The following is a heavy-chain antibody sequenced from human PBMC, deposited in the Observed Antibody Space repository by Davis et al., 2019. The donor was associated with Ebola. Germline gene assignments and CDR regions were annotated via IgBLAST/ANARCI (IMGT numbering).Heavy chain of an antibody. Sequence: MPSETLSLTCAVYGGSFSGYYWSWIRQPPGKGLEWIGEINHSGSTNYNPSLKSRVTISVDTSKNQFSLKLRSVTAADTAVYYCARDYYDSSGYLWYFDLWGRGTLVTVSS. V-gene: IGHV4-34*01. J-gene: IGHJ2*01. CDR2: INHSGST. CDR3: ARDYYDSSGYLWYFDL. CDR1: GGSFSGYY. D-gene: IGHD3-22*01.